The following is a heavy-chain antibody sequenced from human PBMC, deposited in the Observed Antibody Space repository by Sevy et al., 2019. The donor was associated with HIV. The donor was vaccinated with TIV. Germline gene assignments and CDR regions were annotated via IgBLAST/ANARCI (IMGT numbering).Heavy chain of an antibody. V-gene: IGHV3-23*01. CDR1: GYIFSGYV. D-gene: IGHD2-2*01. CDR3: AKCSSTSCYDY. J-gene: IGHJ4*02. CDR2: ISASGGST. Sequence: GGSLRLSCAASGYIFSGYVMSWVRQAPGKGLEWISHISASGGSTYYEDSVKGRFTISRDNFKKTLDLQMNSLRAEDTAVYYCAKCSSTSCYDYWGQGTLVTVSS.